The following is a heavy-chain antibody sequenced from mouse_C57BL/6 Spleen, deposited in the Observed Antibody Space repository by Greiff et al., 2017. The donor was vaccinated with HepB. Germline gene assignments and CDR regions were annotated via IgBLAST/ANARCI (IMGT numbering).Heavy chain of an antibody. V-gene: IGHV5-4*01. J-gene: IGHJ3*01. CDR2: ISDGGSYT. D-gene: IGHD1-1*01. Sequence: DVKLVESGGGLVKPGGSLKLSCAASGFTFSSYAMSWVRQTPEKRLEWVATISDGGSYTYYPDNVKGRFTISRDNAKNNLYLQMSHLKSEDPAMYYCAREAGVYYGSSSFAYWGQGTLVTVSA. CDR3: AREAGVYYGSSSFAY. CDR1: GFTFSSYA.